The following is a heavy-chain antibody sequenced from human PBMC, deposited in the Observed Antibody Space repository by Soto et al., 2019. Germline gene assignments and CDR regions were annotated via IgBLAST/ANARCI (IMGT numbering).Heavy chain of an antibody. CDR2: INHSGST. D-gene: IGHD3-22*01. CDR3: ARGATVIVVAPAVYYYGMDV. J-gene: IGHJ6*02. Sequence: SETLSLTCAVYGGSFSGYYWSWIRQPPGKGLEWVGEINHSGSTNYNPSLKSRVTISVDTSKNQFSLKLSSVTAADTAVYYCARGATVIVVAPAVYYYGMDVWGQGTTVTVSS. V-gene: IGHV4-34*01. CDR1: GGSFSGYY.